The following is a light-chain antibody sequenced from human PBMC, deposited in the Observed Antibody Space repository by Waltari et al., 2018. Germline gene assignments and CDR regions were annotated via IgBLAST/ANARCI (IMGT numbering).Light chain of an antibody. J-gene: IGKJ2*01. CDR3: QQYNIWAPDT. V-gene: IGKV3-15*01. CDR1: QSVRNN. Sequence: EIVMTQSPATLSVSPGETVTLSCRASQSVRNNLGWYQQRPGQPPRLLIYGASTRAISIPARFSGSGSGTEFTLTISSLQSEDVGVYYCQQYNIWAPDTFGQGTKLEIK. CDR2: GAS.